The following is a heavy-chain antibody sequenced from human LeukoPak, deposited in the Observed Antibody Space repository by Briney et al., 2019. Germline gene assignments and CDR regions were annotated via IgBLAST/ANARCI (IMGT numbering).Heavy chain of an antibody. CDR2: FSGSGGST. J-gene: IGHJ4*02. CDR1: GFTFSTYN. D-gene: IGHD1-20*01. CDR3: AKAGMTRFDY. V-gene: IGHV3-23*01. Sequence: GGSLRLSCAASGFTFSTYNMNWVRQAPGKGLEWVSGFSGSGGSTYYADSVKGRFTISRDNSKNTLYLQMNSLRVEDTAVYYCAKAGMTRFDYWGQGIMVTVSS.